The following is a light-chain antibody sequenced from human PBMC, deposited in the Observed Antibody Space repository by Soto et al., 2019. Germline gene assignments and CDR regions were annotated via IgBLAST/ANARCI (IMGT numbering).Light chain of an antibody. CDR1: SSDVGGYTY. CDR3: CSYAGTYTFV. V-gene: IGLV2-11*01. Sequence: QSALTQPPSASGSPGQSVTISCTGTSSDVGGYTYVSWYQQHPGRAPKLMIFDVSKRPSGVPDRFSGSKSGNTASLTISGLQAEDEADYYCCSYAGTYTFVFGTGTKVTVL. CDR2: DVS. J-gene: IGLJ1*01.